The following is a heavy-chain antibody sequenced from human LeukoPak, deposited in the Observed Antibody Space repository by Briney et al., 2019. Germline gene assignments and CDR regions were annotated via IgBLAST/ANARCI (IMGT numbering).Heavy chain of an antibody. Sequence: SGTLSLTCAVSGGSISSSYWWSWVRQPPGKGLEWIGEVWHSGSTNYYPSLKSRVTISVDTSKNQFSLKLSSVTAADTAVYYCARDCRGFGEFPFDYWGQGTLVTVSS. CDR2: VWHSGST. V-gene: IGHV4-4*02. J-gene: IGHJ4*02. CDR3: ARDCRGFGEFPFDY. CDR1: GGSISSSYW. D-gene: IGHD3-10*01.